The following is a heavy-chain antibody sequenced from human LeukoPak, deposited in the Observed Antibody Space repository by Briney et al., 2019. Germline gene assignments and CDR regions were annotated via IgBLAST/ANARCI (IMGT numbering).Heavy chain of an antibody. V-gene: IGHV3-48*01. CDR2: ISSSSSTI. CDR1: GFTFSSYS. J-gene: IGHJ3*02. Sequence: PGGSLRLSCAASGFTFSSYSMNWVRQAPGKGLEWISYISSSSSTISYADSVKGRFTISRDNVKNSLYLQMNTLRAEDTAVYYCARDRMVRGLGAFDIWGQGTMVTVSS. CDR3: ARDRMVRGLGAFDI. D-gene: IGHD3-10*01.